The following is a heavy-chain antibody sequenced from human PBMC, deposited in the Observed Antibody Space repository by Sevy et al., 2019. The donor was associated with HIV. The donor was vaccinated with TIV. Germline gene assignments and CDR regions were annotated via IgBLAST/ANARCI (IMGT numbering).Heavy chain of an antibody. CDR1: GYTFTSHG. V-gene: IGHV1-18*01. J-gene: IGHJ4*02. CDR2: ISTYKEDT. Sequence: ASVKVSCKASGYTFTSHGISWVRQAPGQGLEWVGWISTYKEDTKYAQKVQGRVTMTTDTSTTKVFMELRSLRSDDTAIYSCACDLPPLDYYGSGSYYTSDYWGQGTLVTVSS. CDR3: ACDLPPLDYYGSGSYYTSDY. D-gene: IGHD3-10*01.